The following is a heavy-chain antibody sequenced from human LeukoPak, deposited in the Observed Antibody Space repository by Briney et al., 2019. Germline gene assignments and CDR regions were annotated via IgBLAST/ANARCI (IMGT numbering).Heavy chain of an antibody. Sequence: AGGSLRLSCAASGFTFSDYNMNWVRQAPGKGLEWVSYITNGGSTIHHADSVKGRFSISRDNAKKTLYLQMNSLRAEDTAVYYCARSIGLTGGGVDVWGQGTTVTVSS. D-gene: IGHD3-9*01. CDR2: ITNGGSTI. CDR3: ARSIGLTGGGVDV. J-gene: IGHJ6*02. CDR1: GFTFSDYN. V-gene: IGHV3-11*01.